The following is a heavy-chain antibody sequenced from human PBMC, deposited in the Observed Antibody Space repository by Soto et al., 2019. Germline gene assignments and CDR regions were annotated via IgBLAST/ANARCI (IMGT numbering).Heavy chain of an antibody. D-gene: IGHD1-26*01. Sequence: QVQLVQSGAEVKKPGASVKVSCKASGYTFTSYDINWVRQAAGQGLEWMGWMNPNSGNTGYAQKFQGRVTMTRNTSISTAYMELSSLRSEDTAVYYCARGLQWELLSWFDPWGQGTLVTVSS. J-gene: IGHJ5*02. CDR1: GYTFTSYD. CDR3: ARGLQWELLSWFDP. CDR2: MNPNSGNT. V-gene: IGHV1-8*01.